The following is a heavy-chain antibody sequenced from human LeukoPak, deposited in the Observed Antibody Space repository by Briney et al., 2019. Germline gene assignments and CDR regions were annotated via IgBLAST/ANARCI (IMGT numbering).Heavy chain of an antibody. CDR2: MNPNSGNT. CDR3: ARGPGYGASATLDAFDI. J-gene: IGHJ3*02. CDR1: GYTFTDYD. D-gene: IGHD4-17*01. Sequence: ASVKVSCKASGYTFTDYDINWVRQATGQGLEWMGWMNPNSGNTGYALKFQGRVTMTRNTSISTAYMELSSLRSEDTAVYYCARGPGYGASATLDAFDIWGQGTMVTVSS. V-gene: IGHV1-8*02.